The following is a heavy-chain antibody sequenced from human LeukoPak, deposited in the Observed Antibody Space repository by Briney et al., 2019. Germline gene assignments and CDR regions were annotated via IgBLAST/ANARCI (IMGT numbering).Heavy chain of an antibody. J-gene: IGHJ3*02. Sequence: GGSLRLSCAASGFTFSSYAMSWVRQAPGKGLEWVSAISGSGGSTYYADSVKGRFTISRDNSKNTLYLQMNSLRAEDTAVYYRAKDNYDSSGYPGGALADAFDIWGQGTMVTVSS. CDR3: AKDNYDSSGYPGGALADAFDI. CDR1: GFTFSSYA. CDR2: ISGSGGST. V-gene: IGHV3-23*01. D-gene: IGHD3-22*01.